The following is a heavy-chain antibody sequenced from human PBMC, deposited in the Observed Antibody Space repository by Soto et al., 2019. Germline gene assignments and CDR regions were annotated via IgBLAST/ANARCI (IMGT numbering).Heavy chain of an antibody. D-gene: IGHD2-15*01. V-gene: IGHV3-30*18. CDR3: AKDGAPRYCSRSSCHPARAY. CDR1: GFTFGNYG. CDR2: ISYDGRHK. J-gene: IGHJ4*02. Sequence: ESGGGVVQPGRSLRLSCAGSGFTFGNYGLHWVRQAPGKGLEWVAVISYDGRHKYYADSVKGRFTISRDNSNNMLYLQMDSLRAEDTAVFYCAKDGAPRYCSRSSCHPARAYWGQGTLVTVSS.